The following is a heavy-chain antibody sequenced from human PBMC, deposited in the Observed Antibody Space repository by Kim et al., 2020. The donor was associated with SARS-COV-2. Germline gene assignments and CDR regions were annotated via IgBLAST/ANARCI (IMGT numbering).Heavy chain of an antibody. J-gene: IGHJ4*02. CDR1: GGSINNYF. V-gene: IGHV4-59*08. Sequence: SETLSLTCTVSGGSINNYFWSWIRQPPGKGLEWIGYIYHSGTTNYNPSLTSRVTISLDTSKTQFSLRLSSVTAADTAVYYCARQGHSSGTTTLFDYWGQGTLVTVSS. D-gene: IGHD1-1*01. CDR3: ARQGHSSGTTTLFDY. CDR2: IYHSGTT.